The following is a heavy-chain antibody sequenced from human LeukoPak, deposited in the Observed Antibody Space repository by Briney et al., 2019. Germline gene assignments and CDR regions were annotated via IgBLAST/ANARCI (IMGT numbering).Heavy chain of an antibody. CDR2: ISPGGDEV. J-gene: IGHJ4*02. CDR3: SGGRDIAVAGPGGYFDY. Sequence: GGPLRLSCAASGFIFSDYHMSWIRQAPGKGLEWVSYISPGGDEVYFADSVKGRFTISWDNAKNSLFLQMSSLTAEDTAVYYCSGGRDIAVAGPGGYFDYWGQGSLVTVSS. V-gene: IGHV3-11*01. D-gene: IGHD6-19*01. CDR1: GFIFSDYH.